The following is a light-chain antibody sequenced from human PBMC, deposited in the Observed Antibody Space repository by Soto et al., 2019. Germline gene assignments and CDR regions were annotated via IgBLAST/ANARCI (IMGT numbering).Light chain of an antibody. V-gene: IGLV2-14*03. J-gene: IGLJ1*01. CDR1: SSAIGHYDY. CDR2: HVT. Sequence: QSALTQPASVSGSLGQSITISCTGTSSAIGHYDYVSWYQQHPGKAPKLMIYHVTYRPSGVSNRYSGSKSGNSASLTISGLQADDEADYYCCSLTTSHTYVFGSGTKLTVL. CDR3: CSLTTSHTYV.